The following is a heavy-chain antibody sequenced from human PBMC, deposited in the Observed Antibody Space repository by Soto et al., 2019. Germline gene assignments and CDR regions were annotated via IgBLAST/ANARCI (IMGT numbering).Heavy chain of an antibody. J-gene: IGHJ4*02. V-gene: IGHV1-18*01. D-gene: IGHD6-13*01. Sequence: QVQVVQSGAEVKKPGASVKVSCKTSGYTFTTYGIGWVRQAPGQGLEWMGWISGANGHTNYAQNVQGRVSVTTDTSTSTAYMELRSLRSDDTAGYFCAREVAGAWGESDYWGQGTLVSVSS. CDR1: GYTFTTYG. CDR2: ISGANGHT. CDR3: AREVAGAWGESDY.